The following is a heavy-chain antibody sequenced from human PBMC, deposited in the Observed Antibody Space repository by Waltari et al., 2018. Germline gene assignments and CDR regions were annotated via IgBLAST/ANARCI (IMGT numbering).Heavy chain of an antibody. Sequence: EVQLVESGGGLVQPGGSLKLSCAASGFTFSAHWMAWVRQAPGKGLGWVASIKEDGSETYCADSLKGRFTISRDNVNNSLYLQMNGRRAEDTAVYHCTRNALYYETNGPQRGGEYWGQGTLVTVSS. CDR2: IKEDGSET. V-gene: IGHV3-7*01. D-gene: IGHD3-22*01. J-gene: IGHJ4*02. CDR1: GFTFSAHW. CDR3: TRNALYYETNGPQRGGEY.